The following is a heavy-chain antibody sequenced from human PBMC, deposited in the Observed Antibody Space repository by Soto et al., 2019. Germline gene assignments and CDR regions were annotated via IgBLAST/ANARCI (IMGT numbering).Heavy chain of an antibody. CDR2: ISTYNGYT. CDR3: ARVGLGNYDFWSGYLIDY. V-gene: IGHV1-18*01. Sequence: ASLKVSCKASGYTFNNYGVSWVRQAPGQGLEWMGWISTYNGYTNYAHKLQGRVTMTTDTSTSTAYMELRSLRSDDTAVYYCARVGLGNYDFWSGYLIDYWGQGTLVTVSS. J-gene: IGHJ4*02. CDR1: GYTFNNYG. D-gene: IGHD3-3*01.